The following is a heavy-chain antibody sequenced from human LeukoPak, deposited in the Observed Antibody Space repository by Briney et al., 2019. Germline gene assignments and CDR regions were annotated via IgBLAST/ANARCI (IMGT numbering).Heavy chain of an antibody. CDR1: GYPFTGYY. J-gene: IGHJ5*02. Sequence: ASVKVSCKASGYPFTGYYIHWVRQAPGQGLEWMGWINPDSGVTDYSQQFQARVIMTRDTSMNTVYMELSRLRFDDTAVYYCARHVGATRDLDPWGQGTLVTVPS. V-gene: IGHV1-2*02. D-gene: IGHD1-26*01. CDR2: INPDSGVT. CDR3: ARHVGATRDLDP.